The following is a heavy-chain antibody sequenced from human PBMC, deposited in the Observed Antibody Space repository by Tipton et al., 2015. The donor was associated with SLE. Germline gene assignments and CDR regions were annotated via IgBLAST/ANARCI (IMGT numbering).Heavy chain of an antibody. J-gene: IGHJ4*02. CDR1: GGSISSSNYY. D-gene: IGHD3-22*01. V-gene: IGHV4-39*01. CDR2: IYYSGST. CDR3: GVQAYFAHSSGSSGGFDY. Sequence: TLSLTCTVSGGSISSSNYYWGWIRQPPGKGLEWLGNIYYSGSTYYNPPLKSRVTISVDTSKNQFSLTLRSVTAADTAVYYCGVQAYFAHSSGSSGGFDYWGQGTLVTVSS.